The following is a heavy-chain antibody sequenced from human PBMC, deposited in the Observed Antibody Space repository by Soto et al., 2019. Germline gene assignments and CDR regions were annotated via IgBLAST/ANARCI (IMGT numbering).Heavy chain of an antibody. V-gene: IGHV5-51*01. Sequence: HGESLKISCKGSGYSFTSYWIGWVRQMPGKGLEWMGIIYPGDSDTRYSPSFQGQVTISADKSISTAYLQWSSLKASDTAMYYCARQMTRNRATLYYYYGMDVWGQGTTVTVSS. J-gene: IGHJ6*02. CDR1: GYSFTSYW. CDR2: IYPGDSDT. CDR3: ARQMTRNRATLYYYYGMDV.